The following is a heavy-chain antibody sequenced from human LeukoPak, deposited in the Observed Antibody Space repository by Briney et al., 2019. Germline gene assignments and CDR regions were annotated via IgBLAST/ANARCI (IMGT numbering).Heavy chain of an antibody. CDR3: ARGGRLYCSSTRCRPNWFDP. CDR1: GGSFSGYY. J-gene: IGHJ5*02. Sequence: SETLSLTCAVYGGSFSGYYWSWIRQPPGKGLEWIGEINHSGSTNYNPSLKSRVTISVDTSKNQFSLKLSSVTAADTAVYYCARGGRLYCSSTRCRPNWFDPWGQGTLVTVSS. D-gene: IGHD2-2*01. CDR2: INHSGST. V-gene: IGHV4-34*01.